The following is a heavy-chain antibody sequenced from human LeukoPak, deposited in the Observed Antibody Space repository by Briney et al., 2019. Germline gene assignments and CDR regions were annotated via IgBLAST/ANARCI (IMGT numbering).Heavy chain of an antibody. V-gene: IGHV1-18*01. CDR3: AQTSVYDDRFDY. D-gene: IGHD5/OR15-5a*01. CDR2: ISAYNGNT. J-gene: IGHJ4*02. CDR1: GYTFTSYG. Sequence: ASVKVSCKASGYTFTSYGISWVRQAPGQGLEWMGWISAYNGNTNYAQKLQGRVTMTTDTSTSTAYMELRSLRSDDTAVYYCAQTSVYDDRFDYWGQGTLVTVSS.